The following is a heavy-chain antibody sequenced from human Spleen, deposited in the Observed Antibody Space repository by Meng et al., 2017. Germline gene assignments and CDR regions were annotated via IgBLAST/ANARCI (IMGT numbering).Heavy chain of an antibody. CDR3: ARESVVVSHNLAQFDY. Sequence: QVQLQQWGAGLLKPSETLSLTCAVYGGSFSGYSWSRVRQPPGKGLEWIGEINHSGTTNYNPSLKSRVTISVDTSKNQFSLKLSSVTAADTAVYYCARESVVVSHNLAQFDYWGQGTLVTVSS. D-gene: IGHD3-22*01. CDR1: GGSFSGYS. J-gene: IGHJ4*02. CDR2: INHSGTT. V-gene: IGHV4-34*01.